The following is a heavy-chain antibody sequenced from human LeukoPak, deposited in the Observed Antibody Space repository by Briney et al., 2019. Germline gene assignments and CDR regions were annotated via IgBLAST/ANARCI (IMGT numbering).Heavy chain of an antibody. D-gene: IGHD3-10*01. V-gene: IGHV4-59*12. CDR2: IYYSGST. J-gene: IGHJ4*02. CDR3: ATCHRSWFGELSDY. Sequence: SETLSLTCTVSGGSISSYYWSWIRQPPGKGLEWIGYIYYSGSTNYNPSLKSRVTISVDTSKNQFSLKLSSVTAADTAVYYCATCHRSWFGELSDYWGQGTLVTVSS. CDR1: GGSISSYY.